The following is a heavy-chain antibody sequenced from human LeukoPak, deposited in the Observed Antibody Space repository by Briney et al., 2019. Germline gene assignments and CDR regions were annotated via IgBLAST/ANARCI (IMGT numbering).Heavy chain of an antibody. CDR3: ARGISRGGSSRTFDY. J-gene: IGHJ4*02. CDR1: SGSISSSNW. D-gene: IGHD6-13*01. CDR2: IYHSGST. V-gene: IGHV4-4*02. Sequence: PSETLSLTCAVSSGSISSSNWWSWVRQPPGKGLEWIGEIYHSGSTNYNPSLESRVTISVDKSKNQFSLKLSSVTAADTAVYHCARGISRGGSSRTFDYWGQGTLVTVSS.